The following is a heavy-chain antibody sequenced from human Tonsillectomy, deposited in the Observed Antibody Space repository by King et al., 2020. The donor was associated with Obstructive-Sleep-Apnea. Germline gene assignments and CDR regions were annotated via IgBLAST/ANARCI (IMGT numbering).Heavy chain of an antibody. CDR2: MSGSGDSI. CDR1: GFTFSSYA. V-gene: IGHV3-23*04. J-gene: IGHJ1*01. Sequence: VQLVESGGGLVQPGGSLRLSCAASGFTFSSYAMSWVRQAPGKGLEWVSAMSGSGDSIYYADSVKGRFTISRDNSKNTLYLQMNSLRVEDTAVYYCAKDGPYYYGSGSYYNEYFQHWGQGTLVTVSS. D-gene: IGHD3-10*01. CDR3: AKDGPYYYGSGSYYNEYFQH.